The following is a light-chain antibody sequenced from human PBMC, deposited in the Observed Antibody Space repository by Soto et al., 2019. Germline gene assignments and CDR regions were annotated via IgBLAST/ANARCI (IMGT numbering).Light chain of an antibody. Sequence: EIVLTQSPGTLSLSPGERATLSCRASQSVSSSYFAWYQQKPGQAPRLLIYGASSRATGIPDRFSGSGSGTDVTLTISRLEPEDFAVYYCQQDGSSPPFTFGPGTKVDIK. J-gene: IGKJ3*01. CDR2: GAS. CDR3: QQDGSSPPFT. CDR1: QSVSSSY. V-gene: IGKV3-20*01.